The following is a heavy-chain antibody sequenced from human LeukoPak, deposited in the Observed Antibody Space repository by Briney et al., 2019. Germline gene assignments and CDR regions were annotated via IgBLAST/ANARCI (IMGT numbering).Heavy chain of an antibody. CDR3: AKDLGAGGGSVFDY. J-gene: IGHJ4*02. D-gene: IGHD3-10*01. Sequence: GGSLRLSCAASGFTFSSYAMSWVRQAPGKGLEWVPAISGSGDHTYYADSVKGRFTISRDNSKNTLYLQMNSLRAEDTAVYYCAKDLGAGGGSVFDYWGQGTLVTVSS. V-gene: IGHV3-23*01. CDR2: ISGSGDHT. CDR1: GFTFSSYA.